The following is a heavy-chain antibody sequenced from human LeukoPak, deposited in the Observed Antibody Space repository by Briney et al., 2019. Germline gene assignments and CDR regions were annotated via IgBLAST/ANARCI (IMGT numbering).Heavy chain of an antibody. Sequence: GGSLRLSCAASGFTFSSYAMSWVRQAPGKGLEWVPAISGSGGSTYYADSVKGRFTISRDNSKNTLYLQMNSLRAEDTAVYYCEGYYYGSGSPDYWGQGTLVTVSS. D-gene: IGHD3-10*01. CDR1: GFTFSSYA. CDR2: ISGSGGST. V-gene: IGHV3-23*01. CDR3: EGYYYGSGSPDY. J-gene: IGHJ4*02.